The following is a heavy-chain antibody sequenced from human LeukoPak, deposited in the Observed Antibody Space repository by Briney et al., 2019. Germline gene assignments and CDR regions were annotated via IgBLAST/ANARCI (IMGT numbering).Heavy chain of an antibody. Sequence: GESLKTSCKGSGYSFTSYWIGWGRQMPGKGLGGMGIIYPGDSDTRYSPSFQGQVTISADKSISTAYLQWSSLKASDTAMYYCARFQGDPDYGAHKGLGYWGQGTLVTVSS. V-gene: IGHV5-51*01. D-gene: IGHD4-17*01. J-gene: IGHJ4*02. CDR3: ARFQGDPDYGAHKGLGY. CDR2: IYPGDSDT. CDR1: GYSFTSYW.